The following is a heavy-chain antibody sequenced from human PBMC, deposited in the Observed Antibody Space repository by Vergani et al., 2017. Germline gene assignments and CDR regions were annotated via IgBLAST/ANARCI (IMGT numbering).Heavy chain of an antibody. J-gene: IGHJ6*02. D-gene: IGHD5-12*01. Sequence: QVQLVQSGAEVKKPGASVKVSCKASGGTFSSYAISWVRQAPGQGLEWMGRIIPILGIANYAQQFQGRVTITADKSTSTAYMELSSLRSEDTAVYYCASRFRQHSGYFGGAGSNYGMDVWGQGTTVTVS. CDR2: IIPILGIA. V-gene: IGHV1-69*09. CDR1: GGTFSSYA. CDR3: ASRFRQHSGYFGGAGSNYGMDV.